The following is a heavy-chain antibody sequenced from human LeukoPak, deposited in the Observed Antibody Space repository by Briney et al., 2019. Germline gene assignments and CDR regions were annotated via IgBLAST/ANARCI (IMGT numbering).Heavy chain of an antibody. J-gene: IGHJ4*02. D-gene: IGHD1-1*01. CDR3: ARRGTSTMTPGY. Sequence: GGSLRLSCAASGFTFTSYWMHWVRQAPGKGLVWVSCINGDGSRAGYADSVKGRFTISRDSAQNTLYLQMNSLRAEDTAVYYCARRGTSTMTPGYWGQGTLVTVSS. V-gene: IGHV3-74*01. CDR2: INGDGSRA. CDR1: GFTFTSYW.